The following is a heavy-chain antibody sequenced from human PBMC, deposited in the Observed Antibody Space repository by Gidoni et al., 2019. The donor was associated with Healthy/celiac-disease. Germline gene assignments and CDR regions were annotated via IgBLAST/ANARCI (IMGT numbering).Heavy chain of an antibody. Sequence: QVQLQESGPGLVKPSETLSLTCAVSGYSISSGYYWGWIRQPPGKGLEWIGSIYHSGSTYYNPSLKSRVTISVDTSKNQFSLKLSSVTAADTAVYYCASWGSGGGYWGQGTLVTVSS. CDR2: IYHSGST. CDR1: GYSISSGYY. V-gene: IGHV4-38-2*01. CDR3: ASWGSGGGY. J-gene: IGHJ4*02. D-gene: IGHD2-15*01.